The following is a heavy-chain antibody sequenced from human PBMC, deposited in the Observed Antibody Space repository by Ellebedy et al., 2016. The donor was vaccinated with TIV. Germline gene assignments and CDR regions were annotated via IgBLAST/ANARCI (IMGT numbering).Heavy chain of an antibody. Sequence: AASVKVSCKASGYTFTSYYMHWARQAPGQGPEWMGIINPSTGSTTYAQKLQGRVTMTRDTSTSTVYMELSSLRSEDTAVYFCARSRSSGWLHTPDYWGQGTLVTVSS. D-gene: IGHD6-19*01. V-gene: IGHV1-46*04. CDR3: ARSRSSGWLHTPDY. CDR2: INPSTGST. J-gene: IGHJ4*02. CDR1: GYTFTSYY.